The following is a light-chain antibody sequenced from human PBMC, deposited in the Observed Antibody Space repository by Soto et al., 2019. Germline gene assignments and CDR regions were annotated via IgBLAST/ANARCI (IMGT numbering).Light chain of an antibody. J-gene: IGKJ2*01. V-gene: IGKV1-39*01. CDR1: QSISSY. Sequence: DIQMTQSPSSLSASVGDRVTITCRASQSISSYLNWYQQKPGKAPKLLIYAASSLQSGVPSRFSGSGSGTDFTLTISSLQPEDFATYYCQQSYSTPGHLFGQGTKLEIK. CDR2: AAS. CDR3: QQSYSTPGHL.